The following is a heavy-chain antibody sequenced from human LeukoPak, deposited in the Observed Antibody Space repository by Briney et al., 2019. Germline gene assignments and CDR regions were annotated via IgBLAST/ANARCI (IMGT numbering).Heavy chain of an antibody. CDR1: GFTFSSYG. V-gene: IGHV3-23*01. J-gene: IGHJ4*02. CDR2: ISGRDTNT. Sequence: GGSLRLSCAASGFTFSSYGMSWVRQAPGKGLEWVSTISGRDTNTYYADSVKGRFTISRDSSKSTLYLQMNSLRAEDTAIYYCAKRGHCSGGSCFYYFDYWGQGTLVTVSS. D-gene: IGHD2-15*01. CDR3: AKRGHCSGGSCFYYFDY.